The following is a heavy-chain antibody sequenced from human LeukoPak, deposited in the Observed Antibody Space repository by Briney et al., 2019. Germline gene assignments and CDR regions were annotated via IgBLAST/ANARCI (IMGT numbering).Heavy chain of an antibody. CDR2: ISSSSSYI. Sequence: GGSLRLSCAASGFTFSSYSMNWVRHAPGKGLEWVSSISSSSSYIYYADSVKGRFTISRDNAKNSLYLQMNSLRAEDTAVYYCARAGTAMVSGMDVWGQGTTVTVSS. V-gene: IGHV3-21*01. J-gene: IGHJ6*02. CDR3: ARAGTAMVSGMDV. CDR1: GFTFSSYS. D-gene: IGHD5-18*01.